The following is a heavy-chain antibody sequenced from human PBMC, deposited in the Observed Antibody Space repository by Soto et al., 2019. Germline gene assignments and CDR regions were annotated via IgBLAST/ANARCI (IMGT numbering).Heavy chain of an antibody. CDR1: GGTFSSYA. V-gene: IGHV1-69*01. Sequence: QVQLVQSGAEVKKPGSSVKVSCKASGGTFSSYAISWVRQAPGQGLEWMGGIIPIFGTANYAQKFQGRVTITADESTSTAYMELSSLRSEDTAVYYCASAYDSIGYYERAAFDIWGQGTMVTVSS. D-gene: IGHD3-22*01. CDR2: IIPIFGTA. CDR3: ASAYDSIGYYERAAFDI. J-gene: IGHJ3*02.